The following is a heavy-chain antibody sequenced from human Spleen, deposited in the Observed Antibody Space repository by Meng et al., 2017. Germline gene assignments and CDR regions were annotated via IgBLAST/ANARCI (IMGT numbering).Heavy chain of an antibody. D-gene: IGHD6-19*01. CDR2: IVTKTKNYAT. Sequence: QLVESGGGLVKPGGSLRLSCAASGFTFSNAWMNWVRQAPGKGLEWVGRIVTKTKNYATAYAASVKGRFTISRDDSVNTGYLQMNSLRSEDTALYYCTVYITGHMWGRGTMVTVSS. V-gene: IGHV3-73*01. CDR3: TVYITGHM. CDR1: GFTFSNAW. J-gene: IGHJ3*02.